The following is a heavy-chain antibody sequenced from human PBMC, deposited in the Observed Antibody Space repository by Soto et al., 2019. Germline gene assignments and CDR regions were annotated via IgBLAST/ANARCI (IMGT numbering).Heavy chain of an antibody. D-gene: IGHD5-18*01. Sequence: PSETLSLTCAVYGGSFSGYYWSWIRQPPGKGLEWIGEINHSGSTNYNPSLKSRVTISVDTSKNQFSLKLSSVTAADTAVYYCARVKWIQLWDSFDIWGQGTMVTVSS. CDR3: ARVKWIQLWDSFDI. V-gene: IGHV4-34*01. CDR1: GGSFSGYY. J-gene: IGHJ3*02. CDR2: INHSGST.